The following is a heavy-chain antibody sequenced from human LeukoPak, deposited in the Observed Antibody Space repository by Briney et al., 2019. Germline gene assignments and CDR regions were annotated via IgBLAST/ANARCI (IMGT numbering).Heavy chain of an antibody. D-gene: IGHD2-2*02. V-gene: IGHV4-39*07. CDR1: GGSISSSSYY. CDR2: IYYSGST. Sequence: NPSETLSLTCTVSGGSISSSSYYWGWIRQPPGKGLEWIGSIYYSGSTYYNPSLKSRVTISVDTSKNQFSLKLSSVTAADTAVYYCARTIPGYTKSAVEPFDIWGQGTMVTVSS. CDR3: ARTIPGYTKSAVEPFDI. J-gene: IGHJ3*02.